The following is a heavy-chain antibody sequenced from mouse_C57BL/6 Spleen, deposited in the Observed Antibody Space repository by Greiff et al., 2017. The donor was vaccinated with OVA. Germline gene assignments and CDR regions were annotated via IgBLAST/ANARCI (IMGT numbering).Heavy chain of an antibody. Sequence: DVMLVESGGGLVQPGGSLSLSCAASGFTFTDYYMSWVRQPPGQALEWLGFIRNKANGYPTEYSASVKGRFTISRDNSQSILYLQMDALRADDSATYYCARRDCGSSYYWYVDVWGTGTTVTVSS. V-gene: IGHV7-3*01. J-gene: IGHJ1*03. D-gene: IGHD1-1*01. CDR2: IRNKANGYPT. CDR1: GFTFTDYY. CDR3: ARRDCGSSYYWYVDV.